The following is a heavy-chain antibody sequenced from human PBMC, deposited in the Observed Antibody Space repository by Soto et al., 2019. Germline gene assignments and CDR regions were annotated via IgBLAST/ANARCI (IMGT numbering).Heavy chain of an antibody. V-gene: IGHV3-30-3*01. CDR3: AREHSGSYYAYYFDY. J-gene: IGHJ4*02. Sequence: GGSLRLSCAASGFTFSSYAMHWVRQAPGKGLEWVAVISYDGSNKYYADSVKGRFTISRDNSKNTLYLQMNSLRAEDTAVYYCAREHSGSYYAYYFDYWGQGTLVTVSS. CDR1: GFTFSSYA. D-gene: IGHD1-26*01. CDR2: ISYDGSNK.